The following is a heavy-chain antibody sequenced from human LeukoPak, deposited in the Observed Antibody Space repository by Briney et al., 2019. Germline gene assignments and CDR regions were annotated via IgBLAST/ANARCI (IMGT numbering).Heavy chain of an antibody. J-gene: IGHJ6*03. CDR1: GFTFSSYS. V-gene: IGHV3-48*04. D-gene: IGHD6-25*01. CDR3: ARDRSSARNYYYYYMDV. Sequence: GGSLRLSCAASGFTFSSYSMNWVRQAPGKGLERVSYISSSSSTIYYADSVKGRFTISRDNAKNSLYLQMNSLRAEDTAVYYCARDRSSARNYYYYYMDVWGKGTTVTVSS. CDR2: ISSSSSTI.